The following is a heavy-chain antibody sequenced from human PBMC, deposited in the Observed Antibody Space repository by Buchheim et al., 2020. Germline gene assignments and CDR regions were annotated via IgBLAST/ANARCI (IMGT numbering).Heavy chain of an antibody. CDR1: GYTFTSYY. CDR2: INPSGAGT. CDR3: ARDRGAAAGTSPGY. Sequence: QVQLVQSGAEVKKPGASVKVSCKASGYTFTSYYVHWVRQAPGQGLEWMGIINPSGAGTSYSQKFQGRVTMTRDTSTSTVYMELSSLRSEDTAVYYWARDRGAAAGTSPGYWGQGTL. J-gene: IGHJ4*02. V-gene: IGHV1-46*01. D-gene: IGHD6-13*01.